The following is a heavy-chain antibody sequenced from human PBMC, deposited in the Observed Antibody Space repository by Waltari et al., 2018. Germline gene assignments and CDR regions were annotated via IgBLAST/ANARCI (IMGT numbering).Heavy chain of an antibody. CDR2: INHSGST. J-gene: IGHJ6*02. CDR1: GGSFSGSY. V-gene: IGHV4-34*01. Sequence: QVQLQQWGAGLLKPSETLSLTCAVYGGSFSGSYWSWIRQPPGKGLEWIGEINHSGSTNYNPSLKSRVTISVETSKNQFSLKLSSVTAADTAVYYCARVDGAAATYGMDVWGQGTTVTVSS. D-gene: IGHD6-13*01. CDR3: ARVDGAAATYGMDV.